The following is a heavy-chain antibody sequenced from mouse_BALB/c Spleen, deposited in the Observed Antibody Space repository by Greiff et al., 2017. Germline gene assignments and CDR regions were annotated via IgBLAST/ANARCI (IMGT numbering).Heavy chain of an antibody. CDR2: IRNKANGYTT. CDR3: ARRWLQFPYWYFDV. Sequence: DVQLVESGGGLVQPGGSLRLSCATSGFTFTDYYMSWVRQPPGKALEWLGFIRNKANGYTTEYSASVKGRFTISRDNSQSILYLQMNTLRAEDSATYYCARRWLQFPYWYFDVWGAGTTVTVSS. J-gene: IGHJ1*01. D-gene: IGHD2-2*01. CDR1: GFTFTDYY. V-gene: IGHV7-3*02.